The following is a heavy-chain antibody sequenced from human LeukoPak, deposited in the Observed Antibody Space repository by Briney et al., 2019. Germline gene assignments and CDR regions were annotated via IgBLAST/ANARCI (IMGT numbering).Heavy chain of an antibody. Sequence: SVKVSCKAPGGTFSSYAISWVRQAPGQGLEWMGGIIPIFGTANYAQKFQGRVTMTRDTSTSTVYMELSSLRSEDTAVYYCARDQSGSDAEYFQHWGQGTLVTVSS. CDR3: ARDQSGSDAEYFQH. CDR1: GGTFSSYA. J-gene: IGHJ1*01. D-gene: IGHD7-27*01. CDR2: IIPIFGTA. V-gene: IGHV1-69*05.